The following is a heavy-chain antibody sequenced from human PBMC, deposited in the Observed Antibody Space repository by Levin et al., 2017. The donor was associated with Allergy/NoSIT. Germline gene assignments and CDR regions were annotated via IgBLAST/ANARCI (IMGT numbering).Heavy chain of an antibody. V-gene: IGHV1-69*06. CDR2: IIPIFGTA. Sequence: WASVKVSCKASGGTFSSYAISWVRQAPGQGLEWMGGIIPIFGTANYAQKFQGRVTITADKSTSTAYMELSSLRSEDTAVYYCARDGGYYGSGSPLTRWFDPWGQGTLVTVSS. J-gene: IGHJ5*02. D-gene: IGHD3-10*01. CDR1: GGTFSSYA. CDR3: ARDGGYYGSGSPLTRWFDP.